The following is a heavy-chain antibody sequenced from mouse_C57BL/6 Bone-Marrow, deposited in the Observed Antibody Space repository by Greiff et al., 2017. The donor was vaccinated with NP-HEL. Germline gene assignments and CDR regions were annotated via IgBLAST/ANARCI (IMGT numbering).Heavy chain of an antibody. CDR2: IYPRSGNT. Sequence: QVQLKQSGAELARPGASVKLSCKASGYTFTSYGISWVKQRTGQGLEWIGEIYPRSGNTYYNEKFKGKATLTADKSSSTAYMELRSLTSEDSAVYFCAGEAYYYGSSSMDYWGQGTSVTVSS. V-gene: IGHV1-81*01. CDR3: AGEAYYYGSSSMDY. D-gene: IGHD1-1*01. J-gene: IGHJ4*01. CDR1: GYTFTSYG.